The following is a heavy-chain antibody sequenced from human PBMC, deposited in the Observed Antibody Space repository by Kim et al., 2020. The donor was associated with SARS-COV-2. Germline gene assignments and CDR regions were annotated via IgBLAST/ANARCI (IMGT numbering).Heavy chain of an antibody. Sequence: SETLSLTCTVSGGSISSYYWSWILQPPGKGLEWIGYIYYSGSTNYNPSLKSRVTISVDTSKNQFSLKLSSVTAADTAVYYCARHVASRYYYDSSGYYWPFGGYYYYGMDVWGQGTTVTVSS. CDR2: IYYSGST. V-gene: IGHV4-59*08. CDR1: GGSISSYY. D-gene: IGHD3-22*01. J-gene: IGHJ6*02. CDR3: ARHVASRYYYDSSGYYWPFGGYYYYGMDV.